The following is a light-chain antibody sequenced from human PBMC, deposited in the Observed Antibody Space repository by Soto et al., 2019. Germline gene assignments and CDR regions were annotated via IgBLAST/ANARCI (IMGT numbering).Light chain of an antibody. CDR1: QRISRN. Sequence: EIGMTQSPATLSVSPGESATLSCRASQRISRNLAWYQQKPGQAPRLLIYDASTRATAIPARFSGSGSGTDFTLTISSLEPEDFAVYYCQQRSNWLTFGQGTRLEI. J-gene: IGKJ5*01. CDR2: DAS. V-gene: IGKV3-11*01. CDR3: QQRSNWLT.